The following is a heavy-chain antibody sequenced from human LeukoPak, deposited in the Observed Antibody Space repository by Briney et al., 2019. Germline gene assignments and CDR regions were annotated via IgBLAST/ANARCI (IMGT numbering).Heavy chain of an antibody. Sequence: PGGSLRLSCAASGFTFSSYGMHWVRQAPGKGLEWVAVISYDGSNKYYADSVKGRFTISRDNSKNTLYLQMNSLRAEDTAVYYCAKAEYSSSIDYWGQGTLVTVSS. V-gene: IGHV3-30*18. CDR3: AKAEYSSSIDY. CDR2: ISYDGSNK. J-gene: IGHJ4*02. D-gene: IGHD6-6*01. CDR1: GFTFSSYG.